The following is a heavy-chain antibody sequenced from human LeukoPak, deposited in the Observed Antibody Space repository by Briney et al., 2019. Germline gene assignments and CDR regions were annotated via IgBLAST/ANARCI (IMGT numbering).Heavy chain of an antibody. Sequence: GGSLRLSCAASGFTFSSYWMSWVRQAAGKGLGWVANIKQDGSEKYYVDSVKGRFTIPRDNAKNSLFLQMNSLRAEDTAVYYCARVNRGDAFDIWGQGTLVTVSS. CDR2: IKQDGSEK. D-gene: IGHD3-16*02. J-gene: IGHJ3*02. CDR1: GFTFSSYW. CDR3: ARVNRGDAFDI. V-gene: IGHV3-7*05.